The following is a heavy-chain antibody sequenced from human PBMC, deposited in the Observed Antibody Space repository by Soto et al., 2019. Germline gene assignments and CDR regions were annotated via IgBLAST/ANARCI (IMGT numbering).Heavy chain of an antibody. Sequence: ILSCAASGFTFSSYAMHWVRQAPGKGLEWVAVISSDGTKKSYADSVKGRFTISRDNSKDTLFLQMNSLRTEDTAVYYCARDEYYDPSGNTYYYWDQGSLVTVSS. J-gene: IGHJ4*02. V-gene: IGHV3-30-3*01. D-gene: IGHD3-16*01. CDR2: ISSDGTKK. CDR1: GFTFSSYA. CDR3: ARDEYYDPSGNTYYY.